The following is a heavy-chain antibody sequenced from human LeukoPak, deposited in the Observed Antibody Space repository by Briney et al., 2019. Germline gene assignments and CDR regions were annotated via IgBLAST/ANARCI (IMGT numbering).Heavy chain of an antibody. CDR3: ARLRFLEWLLFDY. J-gene: IGHJ4*02. CDR1: GGSISSYY. D-gene: IGHD3-3*01. Sequence: SETLSLTCTVSGGSISSYYWSWIRQPPGKGLEWIGYIYYSGSTNYNPSLKSRVTISVDTPKNQFSLKLSSVTAADTAVYYCARLRFLEWLLFDYWGQGTLVTVSS. CDR2: IYYSGST. V-gene: IGHV4-59*01.